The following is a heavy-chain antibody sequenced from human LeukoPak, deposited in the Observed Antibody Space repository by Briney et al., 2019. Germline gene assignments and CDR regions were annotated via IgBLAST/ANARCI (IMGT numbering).Heavy chain of an antibody. CDR3: ATSADSSGND. CDR1: GFTFSSYW. Sequence: GGSLRLSCAAPGFTFSSYWMSWVRQAPGKGLEWVANIKQDGSEKYYVDSVKGRFTISRDNAKNSLYLQMNTLRAEDTAVYYCATSADSSGNDWGQGTLVTVSS. J-gene: IGHJ4*02. CDR2: IKQDGSEK. D-gene: IGHD3-22*01. V-gene: IGHV3-7*03.